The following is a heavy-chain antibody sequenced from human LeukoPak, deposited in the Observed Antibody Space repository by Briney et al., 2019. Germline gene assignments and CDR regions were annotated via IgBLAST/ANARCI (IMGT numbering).Heavy chain of an antibody. V-gene: IGHV1-18*01. D-gene: IGHD2-8*01. CDR3: ARGMGYNYYYMDV. CDR2: ISAYNGNT. Sequence: ASVKVSCKASGYSFTNYVITSWVRQAPGQGLEWMGWISAYNGNTEYVQNLQGRVTMTTDTPTSTAYMELRSLRFDDTAVYYCARGMGYNYYYMDVWGKGTTVTVSS. CDR1: GYSFTNYV. J-gene: IGHJ6*03.